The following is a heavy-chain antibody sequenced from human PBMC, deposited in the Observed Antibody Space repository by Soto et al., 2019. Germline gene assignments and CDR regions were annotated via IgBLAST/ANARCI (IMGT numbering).Heavy chain of an antibody. CDR2: INPYNGKT. Sequence: QVQLEQSGAEVKKSGASVKVSCKASGYIFSTHGINWVRQAPGQGLEWMGWINPYNGKTNYAQKFQGRVTMTTETSMKTAYMGLRSLRSDDTAVYYCARVQIVVVVGGTPSDSWGQGTLVTVSS. V-gene: IGHV1-18*01. J-gene: IGHJ4*02. CDR1: GYIFSTHG. CDR3: ARVQIVVVVGGTPSDS. D-gene: IGHD2-15*01.